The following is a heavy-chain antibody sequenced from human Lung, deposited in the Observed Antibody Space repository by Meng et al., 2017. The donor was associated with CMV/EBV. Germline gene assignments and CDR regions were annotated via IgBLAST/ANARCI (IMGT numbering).Heavy chain of an antibody. J-gene: IGHJ4*02. CDR3: ARLAECSGGSCYFDY. Sequence: SGGIFSIDAINWVRQARGQGLEWMGGLIPLLGIATYAQKFQDRVTITPDKSTSTAYMELRSLRSEDTAVYYCARLAECSGGSCYFDYWGQGTLVTVSS. D-gene: IGHD2-15*01. CDR1: GGIFSIDA. V-gene: IGHV1-69*10. CDR2: LIPLLGIA.